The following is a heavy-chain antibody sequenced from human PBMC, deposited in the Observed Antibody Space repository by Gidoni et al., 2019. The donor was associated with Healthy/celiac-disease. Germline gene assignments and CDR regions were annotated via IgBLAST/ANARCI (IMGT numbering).Heavy chain of an antibody. CDR1: GGPFSSYA. CDR2: IIPIFGKA. V-gene: IGHV1-69*06. CDR3: ARAPRKVRGVITPFYYYYMDV. J-gene: IGHJ6*03. D-gene: IGHD3-10*01. Sequence: QVQLLQSGAEVKKPGSSVKVSCKASGGPFSSYAISWVRQATGQGLEWMGGIIPIFGKANYAQKFQGRVTITADKSTSTAYMELSRLRSEDTAVYYCARAPRKVRGVITPFYYYYMDVWGKGTTVTVSS.